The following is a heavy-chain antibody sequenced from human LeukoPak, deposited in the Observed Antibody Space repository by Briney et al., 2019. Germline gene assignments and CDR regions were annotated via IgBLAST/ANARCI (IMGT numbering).Heavy chain of an antibody. J-gene: IGHJ6*03. CDR1: GFTFGSYG. Sequence: PGGTLRLSCAASGFTFGSYGMSWVRQAPGKGLEWVAVISYDGSNKYYADSVKGRFTISRDNSKNTLYLQMNSLRAEDTAVYYCAKVGSSYYYYYYMDVWGKGTTVTVSS. CDR3: AKVGSSYYYYYYMDV. CDR2: ISYDGSNK. V-gene: IGHV3-30*18. D-gene: IGHD1-26*01.